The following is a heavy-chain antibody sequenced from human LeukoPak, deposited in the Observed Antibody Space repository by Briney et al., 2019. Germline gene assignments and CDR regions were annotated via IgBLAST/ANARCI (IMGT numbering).Heavy chain of an antibody. CDR2: INPNSGGT. CDR1: GYTFTGYY. J-gene: IGHJ4*02. CDR3: ARDEGIVGELDY. D-gene: IGHD1-26*01. V-gene: IGHV1-2*02. Sequence: GASVTVSCKASGYTFTGYYMHWVRQAPGQGLEGMGWINPNSGGTNYAQKFQGRVTMTRDTSISTAYMELSRLRSDDTAVYYCARDEGIVGELDYWGQGTLVTVSS.